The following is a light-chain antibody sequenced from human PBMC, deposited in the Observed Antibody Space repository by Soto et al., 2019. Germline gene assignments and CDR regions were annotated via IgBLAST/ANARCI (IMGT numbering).Light chain of an antibody. CDR1: QSVSINY. CDR3: QQCDTSPRT. Sequence: EVMLTQSPGTLSLSPGERATLSCRARQSVSINYLAWYQQKSGQAPRLRIYGAPNRPTGIPDRFSGSGSGTEFTPTNRRLEPEDFALYYCQQCDTSPRTFGQGTKEEF. V-gene: IGKV3-20*01. J-gene: IGKJ1*01. CDR2: GAP.